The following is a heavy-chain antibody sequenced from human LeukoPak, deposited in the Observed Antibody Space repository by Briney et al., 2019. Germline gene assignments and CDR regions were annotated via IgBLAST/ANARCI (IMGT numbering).Heavy chain of an antibody. CDR2: IREDGSEK. J-gene: IGHJ6*03. Sequence: TGGSLRLSCAASGFTFSSYWMTWVRQAPGKGLEWVSNIREDGSEKYYVDSVKGRFTVSRDNAKTSLYLQVNSLRAEDTAVYYCARLNYDFWSGVWEGYYMDVWGKGTTVTVSS. D-gene: IGHD3-3*01. V-gene: IGHV3-7*01. CDR1: GFTFSSYW. CDR3: ARLNYDFWSGVWEGYYMDV.